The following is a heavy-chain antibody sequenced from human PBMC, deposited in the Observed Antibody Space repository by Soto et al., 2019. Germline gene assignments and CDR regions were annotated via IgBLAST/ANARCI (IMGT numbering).Heavy chain of an antibody. CDR1: GCTFSSYS. Sequence: QVQLVQSGAEVKKPGSSVKVSCKASGCTFSSYSINWVRQAPGQGLEWMGGIITICGTANYAQKFQGRVTITADEYTSTANLELSSLTSEDTAVYYCAGDGGRHPGEIDYWGQGTLVTVSS. CDR3: AGDGGRHPGEIDY. CDR2: IITICGTA. J-gene: IGHJ4*02. V-gene: IGHV1-69*01. D-gene: IGHD1-26*01.